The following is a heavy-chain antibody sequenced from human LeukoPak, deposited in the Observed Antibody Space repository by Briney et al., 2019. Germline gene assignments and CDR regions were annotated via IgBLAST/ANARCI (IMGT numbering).Heavy chain of an antibody. CDR1: GGSFSGYY. Sequence: SETLSLTCAVYGGSFSGYYWSWIRQPPGKGLEWIGEINHSGSTNYNPSLKSRVTISVDTSKNQFFLKLSSVTAADTAVYYCARSMVVVPAAISGYYYYYYGMDVWGQGTTVTVSS. J-gene: IGHJ6*02. CDR2: INHSGST. D-gene: IGHD2-2*02. V-gene: IGHV4-34*01. CDR3: ARSMVVVPAAISGYYYYYYGMDV.